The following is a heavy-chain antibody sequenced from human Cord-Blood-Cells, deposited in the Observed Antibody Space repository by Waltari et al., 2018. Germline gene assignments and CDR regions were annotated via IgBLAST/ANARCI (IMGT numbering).Heavy chain of an antibody. V-gene: IGHV1-2*02. CDR2: INPNSGGT. Sequence: QVQLVQSGAEVKKPGASVKVSCKASGYTFTGYYMHWVRPAPGQGLEWMGSINPNSGGTNDAQKCQGRVSMTRDTSISTAYIELGRLRSDDTAVYYCARDLEIEYSSSYNWFDPWGQGTLVTVSS. CDR3: ARDLEIEYSSSYNWFDP. J-gene: IGHJ5*02. CDR1: GYTFTGYY. D-gene: IGHD6-6*01.